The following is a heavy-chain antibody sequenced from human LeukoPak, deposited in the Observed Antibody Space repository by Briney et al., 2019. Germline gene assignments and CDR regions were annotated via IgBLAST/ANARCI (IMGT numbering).Heavy chain of an antibody. Sequence: ASVKVSCKASGYTFTSYDINWVRQATGQGLEWMGWMNPNSGNTGYAQKFQGRVTMTRNTSISTAYMELSSLRSEDTAVYYCARATSPIYYYYYGMGVWGQGTTVTVSS. CDR3: ARATSPIYYYYYGMGV. V-gene: IGHV1-8*01. CDR2: MNPNSGNT. CDR1: GYTFTSYD. J-gene: IGHJ6*02.